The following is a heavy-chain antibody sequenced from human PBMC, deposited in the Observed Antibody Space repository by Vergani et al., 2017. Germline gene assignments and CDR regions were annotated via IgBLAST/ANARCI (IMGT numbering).Heavy chain of an antibody. CDR2: IKQDGSEK. J-gene: IGHJ6*02. CDR3: ARDSVRWSSYYYYGMDV. CDR1: GFTFSSYW. V-gene: IGHV3-7*04. D-gene: IGHD4-23*01. Sequence: EVQLVESGGGLVQPGGSLRLSCAASGFTFSSYWMSWVRQAPGKGLEWVANIKQDGSEKYYVDSVKGRFTISRDNAKNSLYLQMNSLRAEDTAVYYGARDSVRWSSYYYYGMDVWGQGTTVTVSS.